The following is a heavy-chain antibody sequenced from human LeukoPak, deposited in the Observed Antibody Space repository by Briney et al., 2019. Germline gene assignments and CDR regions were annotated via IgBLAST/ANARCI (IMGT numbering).Heavy chain of an antibody. V-gene: IGHV1-18*04. CDR3: ARSYQDIVVVVAASGEYYFDY. Sequence: ASVKVSCKASGYTFTGYYMHWVRQAPGQGLEWMGWISAYNGNTNYAQKLQGRVTMTTDTSTSTAYMELRSLRSDDTAVYYCARSYQDIVVVVAASGEYYFDYWGQGTLVTVSS. CDR2: ISAYNGNT. D-gene: IGHD2-15*01. CDR1: GYTFTGYY. J-gene: IGHJ4*02.